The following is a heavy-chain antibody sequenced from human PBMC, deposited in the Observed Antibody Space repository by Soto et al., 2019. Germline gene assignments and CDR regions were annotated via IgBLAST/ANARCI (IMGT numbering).Heavy chain of an antibody. CDR1: GTSISGYY. V-gene: IGHV4-59*01. Sequence: PSETLSLTCTVSGTSISGYYCNWVRQPPGKGLEWIANIHYSGTTNYNPSLGSRVTLSMDTSKNQFSLKMTSVSAADRAVYFCARCNSCAIDYWGQGTLVTVSS. J-gene: IGHJ4*02. CDR2: IHYSGTT. CDR3: ARCNSCAIDY.